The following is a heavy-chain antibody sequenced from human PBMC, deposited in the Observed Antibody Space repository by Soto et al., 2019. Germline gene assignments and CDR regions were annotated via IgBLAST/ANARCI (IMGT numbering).Heavy chain of an antibody. J-gene: IGHJ6*03. CDR1: GYTFTSYG. CDR3: ARDKTGYMDV. Sequence: ASLKVDCKTAGYTFTSYGISCGRQAPGQGLEWIGWISAYNGNTNYAQKLQGRVTMTTDTSTSTAYMELRSLRSDDTAVYYCARDKTGYMDVWGKGTTVTVSS. V-gene: IGHV1-18*01. CDR2: ISAYNGNT.